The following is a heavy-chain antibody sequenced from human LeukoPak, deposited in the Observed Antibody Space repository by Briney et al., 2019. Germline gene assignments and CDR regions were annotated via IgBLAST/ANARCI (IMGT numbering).Heavy chain of an antibody. V-gene: IGHV3-74*01. CDR3: ARDSVGWYIFDY. J-gene: IGHJ4*02. D-gene: IGHD6-19*01. CDR2: TNRDGSST. CDR1: GFTFSSYW. Sequence: PGGSLRLSCAASGFTFSSYWMHWVRQAPGKGPVWVARTNRDGSSTAYADSVKGRFTISKDNAKNTLYLLMNSLRAEDTAVYYCARDSVGWYIFDYWGQGTLVTVSS.